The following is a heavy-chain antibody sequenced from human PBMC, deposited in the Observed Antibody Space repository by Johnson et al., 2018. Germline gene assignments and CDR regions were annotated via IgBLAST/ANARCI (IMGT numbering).Heavy chain of an antibody. V-gene: IGHV1-46*01. Sequence: QVQLVESGAEVKKPGASXKVSCKASGYTFTSYYIHWVRQAPGQGLEWMGIINPSGGSTTYAQKFQGRITMTRDTATSPVYMELSSLRSEDTAVYYCATYYCSSTSCQPEAFDIWGQGTMVTVSS. CDR1: GYTFTSYY. CDR3: ATYYCSSTSCQPEAFDI. J-gene: IGHJ3*02. D-gene: IGHD2-2*01. CDR2: INPSGGST.